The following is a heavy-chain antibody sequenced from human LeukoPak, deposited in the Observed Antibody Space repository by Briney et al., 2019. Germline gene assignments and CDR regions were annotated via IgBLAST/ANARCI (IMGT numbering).Heavy chain of an antibody. V-gene: IGHV4-39*01. CDR1: GGSLSSSSYY. CDR3: ASGYSSSWYAY. CDR2: IYYSGST. Sequence: SETLSLTCTVSGGSLSSSSYYWGWLRQPPGTGLEWLGSIYYSGSTYYNPSLKSRVTISVDTSKNQFSLKLSSVTAADTAVYYCASGYSSSWYAYWGQGTLVTVSS. J-gene: IGHJ4*02. D-gene: IGHD6-13*01.